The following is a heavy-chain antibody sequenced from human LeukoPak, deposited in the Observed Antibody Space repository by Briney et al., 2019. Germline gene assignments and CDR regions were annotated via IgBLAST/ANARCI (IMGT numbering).Heavy chain of an antibody. CDR1: GFTFDDYA. D-gene: IGHD1-26*01. J-gene: IGHJ4*02. CDR2: ISWNSGSI. CDR3: AKGRVGAYDY. Sequence: GGSLRLSCAASGFTFDDYAMHWVRQAPGKGLEWVSGISWNSGSIGYADSVKGRVTISRDNAKNSQYLQMNSLRAEDTALYYCAKGRVGAYDYWGQGTLVAVSS. V-gene: IGHV3-9*01.